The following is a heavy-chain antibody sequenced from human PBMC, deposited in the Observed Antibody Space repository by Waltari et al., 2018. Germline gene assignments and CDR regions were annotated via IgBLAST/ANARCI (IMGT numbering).Heavy chain of an antibody. CDR1: GGSISNYY. CDR3: ARDYDSSGYIGY. D-gene: IGHD3-22*01. CDR2: TYSSGST. Sequence: QVQLQESGPGLVKPSETLSLPCTVSGGSISNYYCLCIRQPPGKGLEWIGYTYSSGSTNYNPSLKSRVTISVDTSKNQFSLNLRSVTAADTAVYYCARDYDSSGYIGYWGQGTLVTVSP. J-gene: IGHJ4*02. V-gene: IGHV4-59*01.